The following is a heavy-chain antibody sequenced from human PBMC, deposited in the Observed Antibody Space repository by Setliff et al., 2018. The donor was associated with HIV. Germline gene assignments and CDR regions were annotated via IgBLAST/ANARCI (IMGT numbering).Heavy chain of an antibody. CDR1: GGSISSTNW. CDR3: AADSRFDY. Sequence: PSETLSLTCAVSGGSISSTNWWSWVRQPPGKGLEWIGSIFYSGSANYNPSLRSPVAISVDTSKNQFSLKLSSVTAADTAVYYCAADSRFDYWGQGTLVTVSS. V-gene: IGHV4-4*02. CDR2: IFYSGSA. J-gene: IGHJ4*02.